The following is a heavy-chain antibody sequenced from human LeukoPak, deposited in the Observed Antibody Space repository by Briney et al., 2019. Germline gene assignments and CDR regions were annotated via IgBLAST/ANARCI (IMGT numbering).Heavy chain of an antibody. CDR3: ARDRDCMMTSCYFFDI. Sequence: PGGSLRLSCAASGFTFSSYAMHWVRQAPGKGLEWVAVISYDGSNKYYADSVKGRFTISRDNSKNTLYLQMNSLRAEDTAVYYCARDRDCMMTSCYFFDIWGQGTMVTVSS. V-gene: IGHV3-30-3*01. D-gene: IGHD2-2*01. CDR1: GFTFSSYA. CDR2: ISYDGSNK. J-gene: IGHJ3*02.